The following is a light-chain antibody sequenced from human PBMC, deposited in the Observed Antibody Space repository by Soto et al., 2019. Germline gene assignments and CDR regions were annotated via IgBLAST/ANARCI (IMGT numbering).Light chain of an antibody. V-gene: IGLV1-44*01. CDR2: TNT. J-gene: IGLJ3*02. CDR3: AAWDDSLSGWV. CDR1: SSNIGTNT. Sequence: QPVLTQPPSASGTPGQRVTISCSGSSSNIGTNTVNWYQQLPGTAPKLLIYTNTQRPSGVPDRFSGSKSGTSASLAISGLQSEDEADYYCAAWDDSLSGWVFGGGTKLTVL.